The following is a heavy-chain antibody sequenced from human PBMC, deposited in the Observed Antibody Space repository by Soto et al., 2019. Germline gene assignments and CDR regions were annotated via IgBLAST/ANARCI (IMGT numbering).Heavy chain of an antibody. CDR3: ARRGGVAAALWGY. CDR1: GGSISSSSYY. D-gene: IGHD6-13*01. J-gene: IGHJ4*02. Sequence: QLQLQESGPGLVKPSETLSLTCTVSGGSISSSSYYWGWIRQPPGKGLEWIGSIYYSGSNYYHPSLKSRVTISVDTSKNQCSLKLSSVTAADTAVYYCARRGGVAAALWGYWGQGTLVTVSS. CDR2: IYYSGSN. V-gene: IGHV4-39*01.